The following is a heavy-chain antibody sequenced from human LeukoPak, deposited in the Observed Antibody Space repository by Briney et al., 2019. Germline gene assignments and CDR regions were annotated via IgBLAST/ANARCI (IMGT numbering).Heavy chain of an antibody. CDR3: VRDANYYFDY. V-gene: IGHV3-33*08. D-gene: IGHD1-7*01. J-gene: IGHJ4*02. CDR2: IWNDGNSQ. Sequence: PGGSLRLSCSASGFTFTSYAMHWVRQAPGKGLEWVAIIWNDGNSQYYGDSVKGRFTISRDNSNNTLFLHMNNLRVEDTAVYYCVRDANYYFDYWGQGTLVTVSS. CDR1: GFTFTSYA.